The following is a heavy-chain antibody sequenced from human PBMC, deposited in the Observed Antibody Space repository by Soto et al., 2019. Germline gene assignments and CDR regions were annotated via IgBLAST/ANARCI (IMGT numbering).Heavy chain of an antibody. CDR2: IYYSGST. D-gene: IGHD2-8*01. V-gene: IGHV4-39*01. CDR3: ARLMLSPTLVFDY. CDR1: GGSISSSSYY. J-gene: IGHJ4*02. Sequence: SETLSLTCTVSGGSISSSSYYWGWIRQPPGKGLEWIGSIYYSGSTYYNPSLKSRVTISVDTSKNQFSLKLSSVTAADTAVYYCARLMLSPTLVFDYWGQGTLVTVSS.